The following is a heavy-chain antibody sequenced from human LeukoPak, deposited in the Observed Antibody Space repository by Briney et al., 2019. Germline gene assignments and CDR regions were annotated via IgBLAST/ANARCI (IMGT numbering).Heavy chain of an antibody. Sequence: ASVKVSCKASGYTFTSYDINWVRQAPGQGLEWMGWMNPNSGNTGYAQKFQGRVTMTRNTSISTAYMELSSLRSEDTAVYYCARFGSEGLVFDYWGQGTLVTVSS. CDR3: ARFGSEGLVFDY. CDR1: GYTFTSYD. CDR2: MNPNSGNT. D-gene: IGHD3-9*01. V-gene: IGHV1-8*01. J-gene: IGHJ4*02.